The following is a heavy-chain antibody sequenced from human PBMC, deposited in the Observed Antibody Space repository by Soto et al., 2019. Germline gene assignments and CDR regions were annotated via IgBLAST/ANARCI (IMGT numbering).Heavy chain of an antibody. Sequence: ALVKVSCKASGYTFTSYAMHWVRQAPGQRLEWMGWINAGNGNTKYSQKFQGRVTITRDTSASTAYMELSSLRSEDTAVYYCASGLAYYYDSSGLDYWGQGTLVTVSS. D-gene: IGHD3-22*01. J-gene: IGHJ4*02. CDR1: GYTFTSYA. CDR2: INAGNGNT. V-gene: IGHV1-3*01. CDR3: ASGLAYYYDSSGLDY.